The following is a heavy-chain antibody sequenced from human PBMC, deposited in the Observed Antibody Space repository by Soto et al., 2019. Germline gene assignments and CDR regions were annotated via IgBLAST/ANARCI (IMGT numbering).Heavy chain of an antibody. D-gene: IGHD2-2*01. CDR2: ISYDGSNK. V-gene: IGHV3-30*18. CDR3: AKAPAKGMLGYFDY. Sequence: GGSLRLSCAASGFTFSSYGMHWVRQAPGKGLEWVAVISYDGSNKYYADSVKGRFTISRDNSKNTLYLQMNSLRAEDTAVYYCAKAPAKGMLGYFDYWGQGTLVTVSS. J-gene: IGHJ4*02. CDR1: GFTFSSYG.